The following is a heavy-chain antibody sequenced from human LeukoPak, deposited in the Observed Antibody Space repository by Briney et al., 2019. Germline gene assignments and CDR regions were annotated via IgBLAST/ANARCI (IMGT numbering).Heavy chain of an antibody. Sequence: SSETLSLTCAVYGGSFSGYYWSWIRQPPGKGLEWIGEINHSGSTNYNPSLKSRVTISVDTSKNQFSLKLSSVTAADTAVYYCARGKWFDPWGQGTLVTVSS. CDR1: GGSFSGYY. V-gene: IGHV4-34*01. CDR2: INHSGST. CDR3: ARGKWFDP. J-gene: IGHJ5*02.